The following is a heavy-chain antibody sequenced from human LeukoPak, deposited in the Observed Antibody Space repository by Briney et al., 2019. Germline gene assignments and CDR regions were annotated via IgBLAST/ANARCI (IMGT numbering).Heavy chain of an antibody. Sequence: GGSLRLSCAASGFTFSSYGMHWVRQAPGKGLEWVAFIRYDGSNKYYADSVKGRFTISRDNAKNSLYLQMNSLRAEDTAVYYCARDRYSQVWGQGTLVTVSS. CDR2: IRYDGSNK. CDR1: GFTFSSYG. D-gene: IGHD5-18*01. CDR3: ARDRYSQV. J-gene: IGHJ4*02. V-gene: IGHV3-30*02.